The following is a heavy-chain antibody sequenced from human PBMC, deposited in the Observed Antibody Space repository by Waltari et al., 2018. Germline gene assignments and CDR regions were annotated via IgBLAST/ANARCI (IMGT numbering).Heavy chain of an antibody. D-gene: IGHD5-12*01. CDR2: IHYTVNT. CDR1: GDSITRSF. J-gene: IGHJ4*02. V-gene: IGHV4-59*08. Sequence: QVQLLESGPGLVKPSETLSLTCTVSGDSITRSFWAWIRQPPGKGLEWIGYIHYTVNTNYNPSLKSRVTMSLDTSKNQFSLRLNSATAADTAVYYCARHVFLHSGYDSWGQGTLVTVSS. CDR3: ARHVFLHSGYDS.